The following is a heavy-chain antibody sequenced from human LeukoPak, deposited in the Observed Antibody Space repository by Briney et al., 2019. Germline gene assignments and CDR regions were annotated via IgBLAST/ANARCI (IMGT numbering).Heavy chain of an antibody. CDR2: IRYDGSNK. Sequence: PGGSLRLSCAASGFTFSSYGMHWVRQAPGKGLEWVAFIRYDGSNKYYADSVKGRFTISRDNSKNTLYLQMNSLRAEDTAVYYCAKSRWVVGATYYFDYWGQGTLVTVSS. CDR3: AKSRWVVGATYYFDY. D-gene: IGHD1-26*01. CDR1: GFTFSSYG. V-gene: IGHV3-30*02. J-gene: IGHJ4*02.